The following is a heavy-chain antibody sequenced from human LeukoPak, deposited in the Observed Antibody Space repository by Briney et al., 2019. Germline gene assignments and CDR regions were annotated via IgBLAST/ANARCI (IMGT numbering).Heavy chain of an antibody. V-gene: IGHV3-48*04. CDR1: GFTFSSYS. CDR2: ISSSGSTI. J-gene: IGHJ6*02. CDR3: ARGIPAYAYGMDV. Sequence: GGSLRLSCAASGFTFSSYSMNWVRQAPGKGLEWVSYISSSGSTIYYADSVKGRFTISRDNAKNSLYLQMNSLRAEDTAVYYCARGIPAYAYGMDVWGQGTTVTVSS.